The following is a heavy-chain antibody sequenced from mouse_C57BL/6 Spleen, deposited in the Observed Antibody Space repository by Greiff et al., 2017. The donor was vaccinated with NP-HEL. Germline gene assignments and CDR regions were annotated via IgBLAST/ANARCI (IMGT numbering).Heavy chain of an antibody. CDR3: ASLITTGFDY. J-gene: IGHJ2*01. D-gene: IGHD1-1*01. Sequence: VKLQESGPGLVKPSQSLSLTCSVTGYSITSGYYWNWIRQFPGNKLEWMGYISYDGSNNYNPSLKNRISITRDTSKNQFFLKLNSVTTEDTATYYCASLITTGFDYWGQGTTLTVSS. CDR1: GYSITSGYY. CDR2: ISYDGSN. V-gene: IGHV3-6*01.